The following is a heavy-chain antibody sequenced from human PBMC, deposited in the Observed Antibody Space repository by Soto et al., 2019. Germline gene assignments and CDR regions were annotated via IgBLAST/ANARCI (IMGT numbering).Heavy chain of an antibody. J-gene: IGHJ6*02. Sequence: QVQLVESGGGVVQPGGSLRLSCTTSGFTFITYGRYWVRQAPGKGLEWVAIIWYDGSNKYYGDSVKGRFTISRDNSKNTLYLQMNSLRAEDTALYYCARGDCTGAYCYSWPFNYGVDVWGQGTTVTVSS. CDR1: GFTFITYG. D-gene: IGHD2-15*01. V-gene: IGHV3-33*08. CDR3: ARGDCTGAYCYSWPFNYGVDV. CDR2: IWYDGSNK.